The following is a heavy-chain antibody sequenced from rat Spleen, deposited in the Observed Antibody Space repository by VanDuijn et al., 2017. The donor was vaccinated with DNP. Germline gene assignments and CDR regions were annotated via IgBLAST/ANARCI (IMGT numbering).Heavy chain of an antibody. Sequence: EVQLVESGGGLVQPKGSLKLSCAASGFDFNSYTMSWVRQAPGKGLEWVASITNSGSSTYYRDSVKGRFTISRDNAKSTLYLQMDSLRSEDTATYYCTSGLYWGQGVMVTVSS. D-gene: IGHD1-7*01. V-gene: IGHV5-27*01. CDR2: ITNSGSST. CDR1: GFDFNSYT. J-gene: IGHJ2*01. CDR3: TSGLY.